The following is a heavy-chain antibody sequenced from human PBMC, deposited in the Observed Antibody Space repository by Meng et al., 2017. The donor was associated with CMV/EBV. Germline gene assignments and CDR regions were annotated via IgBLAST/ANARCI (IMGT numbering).Heavy chain of an antibody. CDR3: ARDRRGGYQLLFHYYYGMDV. CDR2: INHSGST. D-gene: IGHD2-2*01. Sequence: SETLSLTCAVYGGSFSVYYWSWIRQPPGKGLEWIGEINHSGSTNYNPSLKSRVTISVDTSKNQFSLKLSSVTAADTAVYYCARDRRGGYQLLFHYYYGMDVWGQGTTVTVSS. CDR1: GGSFSVYY. V-gene: IGHV4-34*01. J-gene: IGHJ6*02.